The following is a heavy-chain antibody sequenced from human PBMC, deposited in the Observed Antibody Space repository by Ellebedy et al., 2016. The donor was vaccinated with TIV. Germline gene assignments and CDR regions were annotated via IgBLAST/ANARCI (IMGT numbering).Heavy chain of an antibody. CDR1: GGSFSGYS. CDR2: VNHREST. CDR3: ARGHFHDVDLDHWYFDL. Sequence: SETLSLTCAVFGGSFSGYSWSWIRQPPGKGLEWIGSVNHRESTNYNPSLKSRVTMSVDTSKNQFPLRLRSVTAADTAVYYVARGHFHDVDLDHWYFDLWGRGTLVTVSS. J-gene: IGHJ2*01. V-gene: IGHV4-34*01. D-gene: IGHD1-1*01.